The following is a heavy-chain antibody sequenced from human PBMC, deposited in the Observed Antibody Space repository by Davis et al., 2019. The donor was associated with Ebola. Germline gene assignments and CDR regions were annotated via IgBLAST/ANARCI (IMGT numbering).Heavy chain of an antibody. Sequence: GESLKISCQGFGYSFTNYWIGWVRRMPGKGLECMGIIFPGDSDTRYSPSFQGQVTISADKSLSTAYLQWSSLKASDTAMYYCARLTSSSWFYGMDVWGQGTTVTVSS. D-gene: IGHD6-13*01. CDR1: GYSFTNYW. V-gene: IGHV5-51*01. CDR3: ARLTSSSWFYGMDV. J-gene: IGHJ6*02. CDR2: IFPGDSDT.